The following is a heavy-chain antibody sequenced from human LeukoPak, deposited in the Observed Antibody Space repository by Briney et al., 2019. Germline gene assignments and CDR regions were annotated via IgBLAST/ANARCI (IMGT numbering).Heavy chain of an antibody. CDR1: GYTFTGYY. CDR3: ARDRRFAVVVAATFTFDY. V-gene: IGHV1-2*02. J-gene: IGHJ4*02. Sequence: ASVKVSCKASGYTFTGYYMHWVRQAPGQGLEWMGWINPNSGGTNYAQKFQGRVTMTRDTSISTAYMELSRLRSDDTAVYYCARDRRFAVVVAATFTFDYWGQGTLVTVSS. D-gene: IGHD2-15*01. CDR2: INPNSGGT.